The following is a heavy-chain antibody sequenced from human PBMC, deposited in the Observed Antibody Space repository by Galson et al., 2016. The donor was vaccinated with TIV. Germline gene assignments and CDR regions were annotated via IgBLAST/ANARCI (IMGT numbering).Heavy chain of an antibody. D-gene: IGHD3-10*01. CDR2: INPGGGST. CDR3: ARTTGDSGNYGSCDY. V-gene: IGHV1-46*01. J-gene: IGHJ4*02. Sequence: SCKASGYTFTSYYMYWVRQAPGQGLEWMAIINPGGGSTSHAQKFQGRVTMTRDTYTSTVYMELSSLRSEDTAVYYCARTTGDSGNYGSCDYWGQGTLVTVSS. CDR1: GYTFTSYY.